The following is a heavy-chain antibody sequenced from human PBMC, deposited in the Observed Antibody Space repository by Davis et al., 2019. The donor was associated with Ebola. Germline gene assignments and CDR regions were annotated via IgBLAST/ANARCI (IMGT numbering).Heavy chain of an antibody. D-gene: IGHD3-10*01. Sequence: GESLKISCAASGFTFSNFALSWVRQAAGKGLECVSAISDSGGSTYYADSVKGRFTISRDNSKNTLYLQMNSLRVEDTAVYYCAKWTPSASYGLDVWGQGTTVTVSS. J-gene: IGHJ6*02. CDR2: ISDSGGST. CDR3: AKWTPSASYGLDV. V-gene: IGHV3-23*01. CDR1: GFTFSNFA.